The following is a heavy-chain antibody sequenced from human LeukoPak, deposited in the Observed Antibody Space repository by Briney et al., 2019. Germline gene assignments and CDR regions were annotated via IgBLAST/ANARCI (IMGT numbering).Heavy chain of an antibody. CDR2: INHSGST. CDR3: ATPFAVTTERYYYGMDV. Sequence: KPSETLSLTCAVYGGSFSGYYWSWIRQPPGKGLEWIGEINHSGSTNYNPSLKSRVTISVDTSKNQFSLKLSSVTAAVTAVYYCATPFAVTTERYYYGMDVWGQGTTVTVSS. V-gene: IGHV4-34*01. D-gene: IGHD4-17*01. J-gene: IGHJ6*02. CDR1: GGSFSGYY.